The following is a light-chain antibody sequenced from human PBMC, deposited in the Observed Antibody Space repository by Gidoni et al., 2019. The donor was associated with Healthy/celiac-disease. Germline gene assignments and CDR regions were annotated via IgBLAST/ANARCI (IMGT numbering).Light chain of an antibody. CDR1: QSVSSS. J-gene: IGKJ3*01. CDR2: DAS. V-gene: IGKV3-11*01. Sequence: EIVLTQSPATLSLSPGERATLSCRASQSVSSSLAWYQQKPGQAPRLLIYDASNRATGIPARFSGSGSGTDFTLTISSLEPEDFAVYYCQQRSNWPRGVTFGPGTKVDIK. CDR3: QQRSNWPRGVT.